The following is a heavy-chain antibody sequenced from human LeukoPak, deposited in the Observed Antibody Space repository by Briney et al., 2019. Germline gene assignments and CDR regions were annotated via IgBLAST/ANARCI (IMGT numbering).Heavy chain of an antibody. J-gene: IGHJ4*02. CDR1: GYTFTSYG. Sequence: GASVKVSCKASGYTFTSYGISWVRQAPGQGLERMGWISAYNGNTNYAQKLQGRVTMTTDTSTSTAYMELRSLRSDDTAVYYCARDGDYDILTGYYLSPLFDYWGQGTLVTVSS. V-gene: IGHV1-18*01. CDR3: ARDGDYDILTGYYLSPLFDY. D-gene: IGHD3-9*01. CDR2: ISAYNGNT.